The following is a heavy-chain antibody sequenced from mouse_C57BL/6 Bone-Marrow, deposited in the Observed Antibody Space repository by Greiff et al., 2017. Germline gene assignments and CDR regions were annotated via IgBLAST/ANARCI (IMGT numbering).Heavy chain of an antibody. D-gene: IGHD2-10*01. CDR3: ARQSPTWYVDV. CDR1: GFTFSDYG. J-gene: IGHJ1*03. CDR2: ISSGSSTI. Sequence: DVQLVESGGGLVKPGGSLKLSCAASGFTFSDYGMHWVRQAPEKGLEWVAYISSGSSTIYYADTVKGRFTISRDNAKNTLFLQMTSLRSEDTAMYYCARQSPTWYVDVWGTGTTVTGSS. V-gene: IGHV5-17*01.